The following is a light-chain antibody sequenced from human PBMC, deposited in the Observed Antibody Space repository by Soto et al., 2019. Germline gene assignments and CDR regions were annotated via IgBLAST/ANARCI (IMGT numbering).Light chain of an antibody. J-gene: IGKJ4*01. CDR2: GSS. Sequence: DIQMTQSPPSLSASVGDRVTITCRASQTISDYLHWYQQKPGKAPTLLIYGSSSLQTGVPPRFSGSGSVTEFTLTISSLQPEDFGTYYCQQTYDSLVSFGGGTKVDIK. CDR1: QTISDY. CDR3: QQTYDSLVS. V-gene: IGKV1-39*01.